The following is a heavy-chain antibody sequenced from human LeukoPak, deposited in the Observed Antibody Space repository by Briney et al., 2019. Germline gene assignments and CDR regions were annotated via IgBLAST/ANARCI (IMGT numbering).Heavy chain of an antibody. Sequence: PGGSLRLSCAASGFTFSSYSMNWVRQAPGKGLEWVSSISSSSSYIYYADSVKGRFTISRDNAKNSLYLQMNSLRAEDTAVYYCARDLRPDSGSYPLPYYFDYWGQGTLVTVSS. J-gene: IGHJ4*02. CDR3: ARDLRPDSGSYPLPYYFDY. V-gene: IGHV3-21*01. CDR2: ISSSSSYI. D-gene: IGHD1-26*01. CDR1: GFTFSSYS.